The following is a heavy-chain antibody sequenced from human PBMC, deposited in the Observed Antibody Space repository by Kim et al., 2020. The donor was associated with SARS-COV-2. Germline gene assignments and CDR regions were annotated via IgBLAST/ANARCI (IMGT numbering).Heavy chain of an antibody. V-gene: IGHV3-30*04. J-gene: IGHJ4*02. CDR3: ARDAGYYDFWSGYSSLGPFDY. Sequence: GGSLRLSCAASGFTFSNYAMHWVRQAPGKGLEWVAVISYDGSKKYYTDSVKGRFTISRDNSKNTLYLQMNSLRAEDTAVYYCARDAGYYDFWSGYSSLGPFDYWGQGTLVTVSS. CDR2: ISYDGSKK. D-gene: IGHD3-3*01. CDR1: GFTFSNYA.